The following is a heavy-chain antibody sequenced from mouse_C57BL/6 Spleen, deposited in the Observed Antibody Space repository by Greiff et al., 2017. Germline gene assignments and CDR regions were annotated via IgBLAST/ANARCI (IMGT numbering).Heavy chain of an antibody. CDR2: IWGDGST. Sequence: VKLMESGPGLVAPSPSLSITCTVSGFSLTSYGVSWVRQPPGKGLEWLGVIWGDGSTNYHSALISRLSISKDNSKSQVFLKLNSLQTDDTATYYCAKPIYYDYDGNWNYAMDYWGQGTSVTVSS. D-gene: IGHD2-4*01. CDR1: GFSLTSYG. J-gene: IGHJ4*01. CDR3: AKPIYYDYDGNWNYAMDY. V-gene: IGHV2-3*01.